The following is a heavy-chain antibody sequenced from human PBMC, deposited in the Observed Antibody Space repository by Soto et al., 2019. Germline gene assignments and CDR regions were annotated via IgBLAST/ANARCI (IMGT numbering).Heavy chain of an antibody. CDR3: AKVLGPYYYDSSGYGLDY. V-gene: IGHV3-23*01. CDR2: ISGSGGST. Sequence: GGSLRLSCAASGFTFSSYAMSWVRQAPGKGLEWVSAISGSGGSTYYADSVKGRFTISRDNSKNTLYLQMNSLRAEDTAVYYCAKVLGPYYYDSSGYGLDYWGQGTLVTVSS. D-gene: IGHD3-22*01. J-gene: IGHJ4*02. CDR1: GFTFSSYA.